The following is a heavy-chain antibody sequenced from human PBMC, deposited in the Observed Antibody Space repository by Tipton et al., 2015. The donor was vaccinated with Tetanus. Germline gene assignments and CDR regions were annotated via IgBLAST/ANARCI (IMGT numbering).Heavy chain of an antibody. Sequence: LRLSCTVSGDSISFYYWSWIRQPPGKGLEWIGYIYYGGNTKYNPSLKSRVTMSVDTSKNQFSLILTSVTPADTAVYYCARDLRRYQQNNWFDPWGQGTLVTVPS. CDR1: GDSISFYY. CDR3: ARDLRRYQQNNWFDP. D-gene: IGHD2-2*01. CDR2: IYYGGNT. J-gene: IGHJ5*02. V-gene: IGHV4-59*01.